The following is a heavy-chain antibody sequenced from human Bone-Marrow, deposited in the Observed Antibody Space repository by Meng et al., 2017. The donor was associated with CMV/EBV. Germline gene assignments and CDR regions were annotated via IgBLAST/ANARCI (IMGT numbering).Heavy chain of an antibody. CDR1: GFTFSSYS. D-gene: IGHD3-3*01. J-gene: IGHJ4*02. V-gene: IGHV3-48*04. Sequence: LSLTCAASGFTFSSYSMNWVRQAPGKGLEWVSYISSSSSTIYYADSVKGRFTISRDNAKNSLYLQMNSLRAEDTAVYYCAATIFGVAHGTDYWGQGTLVTVSS. CDR3: AATIFGVAHGTDY. CDR2: ISSSSSTI.